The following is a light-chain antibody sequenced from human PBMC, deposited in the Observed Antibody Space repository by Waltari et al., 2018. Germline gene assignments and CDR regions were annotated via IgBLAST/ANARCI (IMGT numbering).Light chain of an antibody. Sequence: DIQMTQSPSTLSASVGDRVTIPCRASQSISSWLAWYQQKPGKARKLLTYKASSLESGVPSRFSGSGSGTEFTLTISSLQPDDFATYYCQQYRTFGQGTKVEIK. CDR2: KAS. J-gene: IGKJ1*01. CDR3: QQYRT. CDR1: QSISSW. V-gene: IGKV1-5*03.